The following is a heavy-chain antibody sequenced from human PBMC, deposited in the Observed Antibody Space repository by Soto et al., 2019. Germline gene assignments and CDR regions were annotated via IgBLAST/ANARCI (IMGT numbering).Heavy chain of an antibody. D-gene: IGHD6-19*01. V-gene: IGHV3-30*18. Sequence: VQLVESGGGVVQPGRSLRLSCAASGFTFSDYAMHWVRQAPGKGLEWVAVVSHDGRNTHYADSVKGRFTISRDSSKNTVALEMPSQRAEDTAVYYCAKGGRQWLVTSDFNYWGQGALVTVSS. CDR3: AKGGRQWLVTSDFNY. CDR2: VSHDGRNT. J-gene: IGHJ4*02. CDR1: GFTFSDYA.